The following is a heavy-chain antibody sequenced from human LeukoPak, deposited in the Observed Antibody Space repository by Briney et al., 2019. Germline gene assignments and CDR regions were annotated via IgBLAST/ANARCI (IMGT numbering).Heavy chain of an antibody. D-gene: IGHD3-22*01. CDR1: GYRFTSHW. J-gene: IGHJ3*02. Sequence: GESLQISWQGSGYRFTSHWIGWVRQMPGKGLEGRGIIYPGDSETRYSPSFQGQVTISADKSSSTAYLQWSSLKASDTAMYYCARRYYYDSSGYYLAHDAFDIWGQGTMVTVSS. CDR2: IYPGDSET. V-gene: IGHV5-51*01. CDR3: ARRYYYDSSGYYLAHDAFDI.